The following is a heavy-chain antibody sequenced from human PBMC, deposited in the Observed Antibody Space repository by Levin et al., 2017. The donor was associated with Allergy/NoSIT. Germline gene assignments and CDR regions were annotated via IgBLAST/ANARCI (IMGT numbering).Heavy chain of an antibody. D-gene: IGHD2-8*02. Sequence: SCAASGFTFSSYWMSWVRQAPGKGLEWVANTKNDGTEKYYVDSVWGRFTLSRDNAKNSVYLHMTSLRVDDTAVYYCARNWRSAFDIWGQGTMVTVSS. CDR3: ARNWRSAFDI. J-gene: IGHJ3*02. CDR2: TKNDGTEK. V-gene: IGHV3-7*04. CDR1: GFTFSSYW.